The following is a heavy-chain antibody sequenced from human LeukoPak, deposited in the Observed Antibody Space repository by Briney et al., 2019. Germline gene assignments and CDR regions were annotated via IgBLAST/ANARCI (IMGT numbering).Heavy chain of an antibody. V-gene: IGHV3-7*01. CDR3: AKDYFVDGSNSRTFFDY. CDR2: LKQDGSKT. Sequence: GGSLRLSCTASGFTFSRYWMNWVRRAPGKGLEWVASLKQDGSKTYYVDSVKGRFTISRDNAKNSLYLQMNSLRAEDTAVYYCAKDYFVDGSNSRTFFDYWGQGTLVTVSS. D-gene: IGHD5-24*01. J-gene: IGHJ4*02. CDR1: GFTFSRYW.